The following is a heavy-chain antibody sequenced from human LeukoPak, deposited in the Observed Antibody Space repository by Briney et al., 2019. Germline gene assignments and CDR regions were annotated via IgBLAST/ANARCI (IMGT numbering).Heavy chain of an antibody. CDR3: VRHDLIGITGGNFDY. D-gene: IGHD1-14*01. Sequence: SETLSLTCTVSGGSISSSRYYWGSIRQPPGKGLEWLGSIYYTGSTYYNPSLKSRVTVSVDTSKNQFSLKLNSVTAADTAVYYCVRHDLIGITGGNFDYWGQGTLVSVSS. J-gene: IGHJ4*02. CDR2: IYYTGST. V-gene: IGHV4-39*01. CDR1: GGSISSSRYY.